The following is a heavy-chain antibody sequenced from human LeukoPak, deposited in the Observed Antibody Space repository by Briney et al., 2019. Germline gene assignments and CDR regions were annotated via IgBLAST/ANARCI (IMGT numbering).Heavy chain of an antibody. V-gene: IGHV4-30-2*01. CDR3: AREGGINAVDY. CDR2: IYHSGST. D-gene: IGHD2-8*01. J-gene: IGHJ4*02. CDR1: GGSISSGGYS. Sequence: SETLSLTCAVSGGSISSGGYSWSWIRQPPGKGLEWIGYIYHSGSTYYNPSLKSRVTISVDRSKNQFSLKLSSVTAADTAVYYCAREGGINAVDYWGQGTLVTVSS.